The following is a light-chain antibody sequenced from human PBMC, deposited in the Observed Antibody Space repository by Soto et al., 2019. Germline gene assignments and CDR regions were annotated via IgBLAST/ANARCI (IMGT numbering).Light chain of an antibody. CDR3: QQYDISPRT. J-gene: IGKJ1*01. CDR2: GSS. CDR1: QSVNSIY. Sequence: EIVLTQSPGTLSLSPGERATLSCRASQSVNSIYLAWYQQKPGQAPRLLIYGSSNRATGIPDRFSGSGSGTDFTLTISRLDPEDFAVYYCQQYDISPRTFGQGTKV. V-gene: IGKV3-20*01.